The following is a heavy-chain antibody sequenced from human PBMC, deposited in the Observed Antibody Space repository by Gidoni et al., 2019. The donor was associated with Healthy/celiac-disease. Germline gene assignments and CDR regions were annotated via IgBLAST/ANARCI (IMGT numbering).Heavy chain of an antibody. CDR1: GFTFSSYT. CDR3: ARVPAANYFDY. V-gene: IGHV3-21*01. Sequence: EVQLVESGGGLVKPGGALRLSCAASGFTFSSYTMNWVRQAPGKGLEWVSSISSSSSYIYYADSVKGRFTISRDNAKNSLYLQMNSLRAEDTAVYYCARVPAANYFDYWGQGTLVTVSS. J-gene: IGHJ4*02. D-gene: IGHD2-2*01. CDR2: ISSSSSYI.